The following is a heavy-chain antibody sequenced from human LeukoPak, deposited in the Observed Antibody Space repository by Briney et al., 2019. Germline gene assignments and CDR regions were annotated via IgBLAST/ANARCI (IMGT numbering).Heavy chain of an antibody. Sequence: SETLSLTCTVSGGSISSYYWSWIRQPAGKGLEWIGRIYTSGSTNYNPSLKSRVTMSVDTSKNQFSLKLSSVTAADTAVYYCASGPGYCSSTSCYTEGFFDYWGQGTLVTVSS. V-gene: IGHV4-4*07. J-gene: IGHJ4*02. CDR2: IYTSGST. CDR1: GGSISSYY. CDR3: ASGPGYCSSTSCYTEGFFDY. D-gene: IGHD2-2*02.